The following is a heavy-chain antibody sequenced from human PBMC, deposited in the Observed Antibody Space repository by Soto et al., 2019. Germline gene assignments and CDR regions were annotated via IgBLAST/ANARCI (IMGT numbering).Heavy chain of an antibody. Sequence: QVQLVESGGGVVQPGRSLRLSCAASGFTFRSYGMHWVRQAPAKGLEWVAVMSYDGSNKYYEDSVKGRFTISRDNSKNTLYLQMNSLRAEDTGVYYCAKSAAMAKGYFDYWGQGTLVTVSS. D-gene: IGHD5-18*01. V-gene: IGHV3-30*18. CDR2: MSYDGSNK. CDR3: AKSAAMAKGYFDY. CDR1: GFTFRSYG. J-gene: IGHJ4*02.